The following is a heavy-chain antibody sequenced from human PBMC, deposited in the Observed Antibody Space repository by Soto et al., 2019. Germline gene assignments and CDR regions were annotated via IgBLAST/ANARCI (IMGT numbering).Heavy chain of an antibody. V-gene: IGHV4-31*03. Sequence: PSETLSLTCTVSGGSISSGYYWSWIRQHPVKGLEWIGYIYYSGNTYYNPSLKSRVSISLDTSKSQFSLKLDSVTAADTAVYYCARDAGVALGGPNSMDVWGQGTTVTVSS. J-gene: IGHJ6*02. D-gene: IGHD2-8*01. CDR3: ARDAGVALGGPNSMDV. CDR2: IYYSGNT. CDR1: GGSISSGYY.